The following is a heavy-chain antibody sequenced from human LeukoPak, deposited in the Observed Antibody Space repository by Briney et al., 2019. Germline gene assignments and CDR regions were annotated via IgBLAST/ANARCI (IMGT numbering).Heavy chain of an antibody. CDR3: AKDLSSGSRRAY. J-gene: IGHJ4*02. CDR1: GFTFNNAW. D-gene: IGHD6-19*01. Sequence: GGSLRLSCAASGFTFNNAWMRWVRQAPGKGLEWVAVISYDGSNKYYADSVKGRFTISRDNSKNTLYLQMNSLRAEDTGVYYCAKDLSSGSRRAYWGQGTLVTVSS. V-gene: IGHV3-30*18. CDR2: ISYDGSNK.